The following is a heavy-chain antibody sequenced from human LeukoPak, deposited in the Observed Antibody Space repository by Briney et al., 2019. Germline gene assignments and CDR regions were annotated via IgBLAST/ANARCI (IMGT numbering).Heavy chain of an antibody. CDR1: GFTFSDYY. CDR3: ARDDSSSWSYNWFDP. CDR2: ISSSGSTI. V-gene: IGHV3-11*04. D-gene: IGHD6-13*01. J-gene: IGHJ5*02. Sequence: PGGSLRLSCAASGFTFSDYYMSWIRQAPGKGLEWVSYISSSGSTIYYADSVKGRFTIPRDNAKNSLYLQMNSLRAEDTAVYYCARDDSSSWSYNWFDPWGQGTLVTVSS.